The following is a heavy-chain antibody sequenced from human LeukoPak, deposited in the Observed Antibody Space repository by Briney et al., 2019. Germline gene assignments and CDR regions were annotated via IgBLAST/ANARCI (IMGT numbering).Heavy chain of an antibody. CDR2: ISYDGSNK. J-gene: IGHJ4*02. V-gene: IGHV3-30*18. CDR3: AKDSRLSSGGWN. CDR1: GFTFSSYG. D-gene: IGHD6-19*01. Sequence: PGGSLRLSCAASGFTFSSYGMHWVRQAPGKGLEWVAVISYDGSNKYYADSVKGRFTISRDNSKNMLYLQMNSLRAEDTALYYCAKDSRLSSGGWNWGRGPLVTVS.